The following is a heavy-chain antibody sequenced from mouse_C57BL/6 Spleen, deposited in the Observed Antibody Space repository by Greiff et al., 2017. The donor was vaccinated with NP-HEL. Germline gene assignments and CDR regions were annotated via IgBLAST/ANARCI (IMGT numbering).Heavy chain of an antibody. CDR2: ILPGSGST. CDR3: ARGSTVVALYYFDY. D-gene: IGHD1-1*01. J-gene: IGHJ2*01. Sequence: LQSGAELMKPGASVKLSCKATGYTFTGYWIEWVKQRPGHGLEWIGEILPGSGSTNYNEKFKGKATFTADTSSNTAYMQLSSLTTEDSAIYYCARGSTVVALYYFDYWGQGTTLTVSS. V-gene: IGHV1-9*01. CDR1: GYTFTGYW.